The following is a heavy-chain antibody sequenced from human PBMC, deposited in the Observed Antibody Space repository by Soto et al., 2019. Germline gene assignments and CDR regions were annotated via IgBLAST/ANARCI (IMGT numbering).Heavy chain of an antibody. CDR3: AKDSIAVDGRRCMAV. D-gene: IGHD6-19*01. Sequence: PGGSLRLSCAASGFTFSSYALSWVRQAPGKGLEWVSSISGSGGSTYYADSVKGRFTISRENSKNTLYLQMNSLRAEDTAVYYCAKDSIAVDGRRCMAVWGQGTTVTVS. CDR1: GFTFSSYA. J-gene: IGHJ6*02. V-gene: IGHV3-23*01. CDR2: ISGSGGST.